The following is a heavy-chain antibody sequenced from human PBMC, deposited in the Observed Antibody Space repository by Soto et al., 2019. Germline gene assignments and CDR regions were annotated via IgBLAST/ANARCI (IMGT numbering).Heavy chain of an antibody. D-gene: IGHD3-22*01. V-gene: IGHV3-48*01. CDR2: IIIIVSAI. CDR3: ARGYSFRYNWIDP. CDR1: GFTFSSYS. J-gene: IGHJ5*02. Sequence: GGSLRLSCEASGFTFSSYSMNWVRQAPGKGLQWVSFIIIIVSAIYYADSVMGRFTISRENAKNSLHLQMNSLRAEDTAVHYCARGYSFRYNWIDPWGQGTLVTVSS.